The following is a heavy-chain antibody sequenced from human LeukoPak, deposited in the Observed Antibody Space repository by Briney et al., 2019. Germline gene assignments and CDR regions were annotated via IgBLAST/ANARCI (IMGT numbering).Heavy chain of an antibody. CDR1: GFTFSSYW. V-gene: IGHV3-7*01. Sequence: GGSLRLSCAASGFTFSSYWMSWVRQAPGKGLEWVANIRQDGSEKYYVDSVKGRFTISRDNAKNSLYLQMNSLRAEDTAVYYCARVEYYDSSGYTYWGQGTLVTVSS. CDR2: IRQDGSEK. D-gene: IGHD3-22*01. CDR3: ARVEYYDSSGYTY. J-gene: IGHJ4*02.